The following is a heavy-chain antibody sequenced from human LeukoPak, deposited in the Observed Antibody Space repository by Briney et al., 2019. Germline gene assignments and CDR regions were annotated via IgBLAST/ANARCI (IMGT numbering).Heavy chain of an antibody. CDR3: ARTAEYQRIYYYYGMDV. Sequence: GGSLRLSCAASGFTFSSYWMSWVRQAPGKGLEWVSVISGSGGSTYYADSVKGRFTISRDNSKNTLYLQMNSLRAEDTAVYYCARTAEYQRIYYYYGMDVWGQGTTVTVSS. V-gene: IGHV3-23*01. D-gene: IGHD2-2*01. CDR2: ISGSGGST. J-gene: IGHJ6*02. CDR1: GFTFSSYW.